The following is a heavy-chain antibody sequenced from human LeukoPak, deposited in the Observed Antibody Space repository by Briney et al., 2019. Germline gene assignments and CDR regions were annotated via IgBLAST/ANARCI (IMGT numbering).Heavy chain of an antibody. J-gene: IGHJ6*03. CDR1: GGSISSGSYY. CDR3: ASCSSTSCYADYYYYMDV. Sequence: SQTLSLTCTVSGGSISSGSYYWSWIRQPAGKGLEWIGRIYTSGSTNYNPSLKSRVTISVDTSKNQFSLKLSSVTAADTAVYYCASCSSTSCYADYYYYMDVCGKGTTVTISS. D-gene: IGHD2-2*01. V-gene: IGHV4-61*02. CDR2: IYTSGST.